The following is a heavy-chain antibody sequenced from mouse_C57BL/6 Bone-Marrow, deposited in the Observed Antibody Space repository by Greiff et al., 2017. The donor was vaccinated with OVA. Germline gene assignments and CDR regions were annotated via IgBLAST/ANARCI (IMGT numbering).Heavy chain of an antibody. Sequence: EVKLEASEGGLVQPGSSMKLSCTASGFTFSDYYMAWVRQVPEKGLEWVANINYDGSSTYYLDSLKSRFIISSDNAKNILYLQMSSLKSEDTATYYCARLDYYAMDYWGQGTSVTVAS. CDR2: INYDGSST. CDR3: ARLDYYAMDY. J-gene: IGHJ4*01. V-gene: IGHV5-16*01. CDR1: GFTFSDYY.